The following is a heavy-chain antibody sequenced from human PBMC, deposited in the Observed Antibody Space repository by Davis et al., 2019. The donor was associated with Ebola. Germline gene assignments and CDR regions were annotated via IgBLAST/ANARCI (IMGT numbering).Heavy chain of an antibody. CDR1: GYSFTNYW. V-gene: IGHV5-51*01. J-gene: IGHJ4*02. D-gene: IGHD3-3*01. CDR2: IYPGDSDT. CDR3: ATAQRASGYPYYFDY. Sequence: GESLKISCKGSGYSFTNYWIGWVRQMPGKGLEWMGTIYPGDSDTRYSPSFQGQVTISADKSISTAYLEWSSLKASDTAMYYCATAQRASGYPYYFDYWGQGTLVTVSS.